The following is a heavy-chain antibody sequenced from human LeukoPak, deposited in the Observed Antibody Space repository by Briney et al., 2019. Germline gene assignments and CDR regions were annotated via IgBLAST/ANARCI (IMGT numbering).Heavy chain of an antibody. V-gene: IGHV3-66*01. J-gene: IGHJ4*02. CDR1: GFTVSSNY. Sequence: TGGSLRLSFEASGFTVSSNYISWVRQAPGKGLEGVSVIYSGGSTYYADSVKGRFTISRDNSKNTLYLQMNSLRAEDTAVYYCARDPYGDYFDYWGQGTLVTVSS. CDR3: ARDPYGDYFDY. CDR2: IYSGGST. D-gene: IGHD4-17*01.